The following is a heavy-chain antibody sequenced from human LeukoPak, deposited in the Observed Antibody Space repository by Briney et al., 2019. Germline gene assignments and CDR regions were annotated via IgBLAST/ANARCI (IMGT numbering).Heavy chain of an antibody. J-gene: IGHJ4*01. Sequence: SQTLSLTCVISGDSVSSNSAAWNWIRQSPSRGLEWLGMTYYRSRWYNDHARSVKSRITINPDTTKNQFFLQLNYVTPEDTAVYFCARISYNTSPTWGQGTLVTVSS. CDR1: GDSVSSNSAA. D-gene: IGHD1-1*01. CDR2: TYYRSRWYN. CDR3: ARISYNTSPT. V-gene: IGHV6-1*01.